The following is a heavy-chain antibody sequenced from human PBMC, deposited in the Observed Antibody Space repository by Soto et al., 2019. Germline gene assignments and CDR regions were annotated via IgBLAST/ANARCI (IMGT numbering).Heavy chain of an antibody. J-gene: IGHJ4*02. CDR1: GGSISSSTYY. CDR3: ARPLLGATILSGFDS. V-gene: IGHV4-39*01. Sequence: QLQMQASGPGLVQPSETLSLTCTVSGGSISSSTYYWGWIRQPPGKGLEWIGSIYYSVSAYYNPDLKSRVTISVDTSKNQSTLKLSSVTAADTAVYFCARPLLGATILSGFDSWGQVILVTVSS. CDR2: IYYSVSA. D-gene: IGHD5-12*01.